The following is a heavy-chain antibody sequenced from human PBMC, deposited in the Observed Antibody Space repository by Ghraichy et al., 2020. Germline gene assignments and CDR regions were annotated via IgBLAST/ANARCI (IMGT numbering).Heavy chain of an antibody. Sequence: LSLTCAASEFTFSNYGMSWVRQAPGKGLEWVACINAGASKTFYAESVEGRFTISRDNSKNTLYLQMNSLRAEDTAVYFCTKKSMYPEYFQQWGQGTLVTVSS. D-gene: IGHD2-8*01. CDR1: EFTFSNYG. CDR3: TKKSMYPEYFQQ. V-gene: IGHV3-23*01. CDR2: INAGASKT. J-gene: IGHJ1*01.